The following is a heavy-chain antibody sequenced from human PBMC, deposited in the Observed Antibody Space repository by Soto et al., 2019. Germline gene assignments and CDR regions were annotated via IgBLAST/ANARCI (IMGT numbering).Heavy chain of an antibody. CDR2: ISSDGSNK. V-gene: IGHV3-30-3*01. D-gene: IGHD3-22*01. CDR3: AGGRDYEPRPAYPQH. J-gene: IGHJ1*01. CDR1: GFSFSSYA. Sequence: QVQLVESGGGVVQPGRSLRLSCAASGFSFSSYAMHWVRQAPGKGLEWVAVISSDGSNKYYADSVKGRFTISRDNSRNTRSLQMTSLRAEETAGFYWAGGRDYEPRPAYPQHWGQGTLVTVSS.